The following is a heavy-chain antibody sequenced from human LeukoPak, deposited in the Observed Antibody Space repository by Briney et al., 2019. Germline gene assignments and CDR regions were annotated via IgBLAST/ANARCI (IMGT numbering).Heavy chain of an antibody. CDR2: VNLQGST. D-gene: IGHD2/OR15-2a*01. CDR3: ARGATSLSYFDS. V-gene: IGHV4-4*02. CDR1: GGSITTTNY. Sequence: SETLSLTCGVSGGSITTTNYRTWVRQPPGKGLEWIGEVNLQGSTNYNPSLMGRVAISVDMSENHISLQLTSVTAADTAVYYCARGATSLSYFDSRGQGTLVTVSS. J-gene: IGHJ4*02.